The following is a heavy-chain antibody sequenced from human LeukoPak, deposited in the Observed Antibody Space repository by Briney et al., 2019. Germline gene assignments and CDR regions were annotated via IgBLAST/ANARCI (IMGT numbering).Heavy chain of an antibody. CDR3: AKAMPCTSTICYRFDY. V-gene: IGHV3-23*01. Sequence: GGSLRLSCATSGFTFSSYAMSWVRQAPGKRLEWVSAISNSGDSTNYADSVKGRFTISRDISKNTLYLQMNTLRAEDTALYYCAKAMPCTSTICYRFDYWGRGTLVTVSS. CDR2: ISNSGDST. D-gene: IGHD2-2*01. CDR1: GFTFSSYA. J-gene: IGHJ4*02.